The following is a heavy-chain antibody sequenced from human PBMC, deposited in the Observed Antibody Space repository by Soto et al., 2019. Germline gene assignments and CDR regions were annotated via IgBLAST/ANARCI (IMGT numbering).Heavy chain of an antibody. CDR1: AGSISSRNW. CDR3: ARTSYYDGSGYYGMDV. D-gene: IGHD3-22*01. J-gene: IGHJ6*02. Sequence: QVQLQESGPGLVKPSGTLSLTCAVSAGSISSRNWWTWVRQSPGKGLEWIGEIHHSGSTNYNPSLNSRVTISVDNTKNQLALKLTSVPAADTAVYYCARTSYYDGSGYYGMDVWGQGTTVTVSS. CDR2: IHHSGST. V-gene: IGHV4-4*02.